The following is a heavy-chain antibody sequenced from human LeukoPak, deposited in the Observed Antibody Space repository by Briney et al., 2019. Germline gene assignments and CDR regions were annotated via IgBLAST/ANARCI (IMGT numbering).Heavy chain of an antibody. V-gene: IGHV3-21*01. Sequence: PGGSLRLSCAASRFTFSSYSMNWVRQAPGKGLEWVSSISSSGSYIYYADSVKGRFTISRDNAKKSLYLQMNSLRAEDTAVYYCAVMTTVSSRYYYYMDVWGKGTAVTVSS. J-gene: IGHJ6*03. CDR3: AVMTTVSSRYYYYMDV. CDR1: RFTFSSYS. CDR2: ISSSGSYI. D-gene: IGHD4-17*01.